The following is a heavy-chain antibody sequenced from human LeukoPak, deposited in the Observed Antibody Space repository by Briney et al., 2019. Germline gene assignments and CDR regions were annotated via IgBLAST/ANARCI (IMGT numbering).Heavy chain of an antibody. CDR1: GFTFDDYA. J-gene: IGHJ4*02. D-gene: IGHD6-19*01. Sequence: LRLSCAASGFTFDDYAMHWVRQAPGKGLXXXXXISWNSGSIGYADSVKGRFTTSRDNAKNSLYLQMNSLRAEDTALYYCAKDNGAVAVTYFDYWGQGTLVTVSS. V-gene: IGHV3-9*01. CDR2: ISWNSGSI. CDR3: AKDNGAVAVTYFDY.